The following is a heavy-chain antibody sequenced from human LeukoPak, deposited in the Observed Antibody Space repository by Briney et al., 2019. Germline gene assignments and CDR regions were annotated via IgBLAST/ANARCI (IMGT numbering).Heavy chain of an antibody. Sequence: GGSLRLSCAASGFTFSSYGMHWVRQAPGKGLEWVAVIWYDGSNKYYAGSVKGRFTISRDNSKNTLYLQMNSLRAEDTAVYYCAKPPREYCSGGSCYPDYWGQGTLVTVSS. D-gene: IGHD2-15*01. CDR1: GFTFSSYG. V-gene: IGHV3-33*06. CDR2: IWYDGSNK. CDR3: AKPPREYCSGGSCYPDY. J-gene: IGHJ4*02.